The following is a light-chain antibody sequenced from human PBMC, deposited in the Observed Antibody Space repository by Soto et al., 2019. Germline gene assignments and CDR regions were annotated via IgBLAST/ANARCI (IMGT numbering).Light chain of an antibody. Sequence: TQPASVSGSPGQSITISCTGTSSDVGGYNYVSWYQQHPGKAPKLMIYEVSNRPSGVSNRFSGSKSGNTASLTISGLQAEDEANYYCSSYTSSSTYVFGTGTKLTVL. CDR3: SSYTSSSTYV. CDR2: EVS. CDR1: SSDVGGYNY. V-gene: IGLV2-14*01. J-gene: IGLJ1*01.